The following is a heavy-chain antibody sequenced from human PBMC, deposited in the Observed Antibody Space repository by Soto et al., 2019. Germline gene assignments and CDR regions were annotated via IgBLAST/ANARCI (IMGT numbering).Heavy chain of an antibody. J-gene: IGHJ4*02. V-gene: IGHV3-48*03. CDR2: ISSSGSTI. D-gene: IGHD6-6*01. CDR1: GFTFSSYE. Sequence: PGGSLRLSCAASGFTFSSYEMNWVRQAPGKGLEWVSYISSSGSTIYYADSVKGRFTISRDNAKNSLYLQMNSLRAEDTAVYYCARRPDYFDYWGQGTLVTVSS. CDR3: ARRPDYFDY.